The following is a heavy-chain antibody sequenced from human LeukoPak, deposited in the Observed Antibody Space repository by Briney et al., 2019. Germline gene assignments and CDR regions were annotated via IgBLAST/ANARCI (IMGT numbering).Heavy chain of an antibody. CDR3: ARELAAAGQDAFDI. J-gene: IGHJ3*02. V-gene: IGHV3-21*01. CDR2: ISSSSSYI. Sequence: GGPLRLSCAASGFTFSSYSMNWVRQAPGKGLEWVSSISSSSSYIYYADSVKGRFTISRDNAKNSLYLQMNSLRAEDTAVYYCARELAAAGQDAFDIWGQGTMVTVSS. D-gene: IGHD6-13*01. CDR1: GFTFSSYS.